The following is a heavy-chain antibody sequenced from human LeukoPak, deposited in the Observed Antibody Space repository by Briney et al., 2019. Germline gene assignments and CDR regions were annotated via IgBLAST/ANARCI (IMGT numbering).Heavy chain of an antibody. J-gene: IGHJ4*02. CDR1: GYTFTDYY. Sequence: GASVKVSCKASGYTFTDYYIHWVRQAPGQGLEWMGWISPNSGGSNYARKFQGRVTMTRDTSINTAYMELSRLRSDDAAVYFCARDSSRGYTYAFDYWGQGTLVSVSS. V-gene: IGHV1-2*02. D-gene: IGHD5-18*01. CDR3: ARDSSRGYTYAFDY. CDR2: ISPNSGGS.